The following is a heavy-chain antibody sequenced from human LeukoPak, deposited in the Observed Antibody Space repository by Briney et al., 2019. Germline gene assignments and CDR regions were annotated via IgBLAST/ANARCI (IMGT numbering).Heavy chain of an antibody. CDR2: IYYSGST. CDR1: GGSISSYY. J-gene: IGHJ6*03. CDR3: ARDYGDYESYMDV. V-gene: IGHV4-59*01. D-gene: IGHD4-17*01. Sequence: PSETLSLTCTVPGGSISSYYWSWIRQPPGKGLEWIGYIYYSGSTKYNPSLKSRVTISVDTSKSQFSLKLSSVTAADTAVYYCARDYGDYESYMDVWGKGTTVTVSS.